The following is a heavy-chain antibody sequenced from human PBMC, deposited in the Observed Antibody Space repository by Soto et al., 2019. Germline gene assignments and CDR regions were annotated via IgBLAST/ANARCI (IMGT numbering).Heavy chain of an antibody. V-gene: IGHV4-59*01. J-gene: IGHJ4*02. Sequence: LETLSLTCTVSGGSISSYYWSWIRQPPGKGLEWIGYIYYSGSTNYNPSLKSRDTISVDTSKNQFSLKLSSVTAADTAVYYCARTLYSYGPRFDYWGQGTLVTSPQ. CDR3: ARTLYSYGPRFDY. D-gene: IGHD5-18*01. CDR2: IYYSGST. CDR1: GGSISSYY.